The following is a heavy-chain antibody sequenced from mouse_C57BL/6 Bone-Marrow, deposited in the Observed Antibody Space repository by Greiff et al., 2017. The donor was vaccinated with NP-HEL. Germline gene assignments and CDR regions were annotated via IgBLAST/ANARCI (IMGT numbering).Heavy chain of an antibody. J-gene: IGHJ4*01. D-gene: IGHD2-1*01. CDR1: GFSLTSYG. CDR3: ARQTYGNYVYYAMDY. Sequence: QVHVKQSGPGLVAPSQSLSITCTVSGFSLTSYGVHWVRQPPGKGLEWLVVIWSDGSTTYNSALKSRLSISKDNSKSQVFLKMNSLQTDDTAMYYCARQTYGNYVYYAMDYWGQGTSVTVSS. V-gene: IGHV2-6-1*01. CDR2: IWSDGST.